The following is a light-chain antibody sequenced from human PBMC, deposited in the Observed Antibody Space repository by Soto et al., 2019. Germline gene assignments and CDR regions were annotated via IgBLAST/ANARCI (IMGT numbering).Light chain of an antibody. Sequence: QSALTQPPSASGSPGQSVTISCTGTSSDVGGYNYVSWYQQHPGKAPKLMIYEVSKRPSGVPDRFSGSKSGNTASLTVSGLQAEDEAHYYSRSYAGSKNLYVFGTGTKVTV. J-gene: IGLJ1*01. CDR2: EVS. CDR1: SSDVGGYNY. V-gene: IGLV2-8*01. CDR3: RSYAGSKNLYV.